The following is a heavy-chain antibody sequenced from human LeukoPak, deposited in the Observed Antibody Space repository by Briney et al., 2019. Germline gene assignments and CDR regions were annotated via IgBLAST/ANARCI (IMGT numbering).Heavy chain of an antibody. CDR3: ATPGQGSWGELLYFDY. V-gene: IGHV4-59*12. D-gene: IGHD1-26*01. Sequence: PSETLSLTCTVSGGSISSYYWSWIRQPPGKGLEWIGYIYYSGSINYNPSLKSRVTISVDTSKNQFSLKLSSVTAADTAVYYCATPGQGSWGELLYFDYWGQGTLVTVSS. CDR1: GGSISSYY. CDR2: IYYSGSI. J-gene: IGHJ4*02.